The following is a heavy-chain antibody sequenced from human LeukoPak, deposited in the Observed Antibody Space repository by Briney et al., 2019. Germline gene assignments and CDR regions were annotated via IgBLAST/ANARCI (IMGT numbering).Heavy chain of an antibody. V-gene: IGHV3-48*03. CDR2: ISSCGSTI. J-gene: IGHJ4*02. CDR3: ALDYYDSSGYYYFDY. Sequence: PGGSLRLSCAASGFTFSSYEMNWVRQAPGKGLEWVAYISSCGSTIYYADSVKGRFNISRDNANNSLYLKMNSLRDEDTAFYCCALDYYDSSGYYYFDYWGQGTLVSVSS. D-gene: IGHD3-22*01. CDR1: GFTFSSYE.